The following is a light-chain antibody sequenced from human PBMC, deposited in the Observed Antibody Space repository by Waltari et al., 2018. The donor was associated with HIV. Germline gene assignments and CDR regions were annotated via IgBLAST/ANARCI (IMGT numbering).Light chain of an antibody. CDR1: QSIISNF. Sequence: EIVLTQSPGTLSLSPGERVTLSCRASQSIISNFLAWYQQKPGQAPRLLIYGASNRAPDIPDRFSGSGSGTDFTLTISRLEPEDSAVYFCQQFGTSAPLTFGGGTKVEIK. CDR2: GAS. CDR3: QQFGTSAPLT. V-gene: IGKV3-20*01. J-gene: IGKJ4*01.